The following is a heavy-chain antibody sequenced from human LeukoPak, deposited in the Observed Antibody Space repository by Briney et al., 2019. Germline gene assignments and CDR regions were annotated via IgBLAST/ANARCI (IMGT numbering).Heavy chain of an antibody. CDR1: GFTFSSYG. CDR2: IWYDGSNK. J-gene: IGHJ4*02. V-gene: IGHV3-33*01. CDR3: ARVRRYYDSSGQFDY. Sequence: GRSLRLSCAASGFTFSSYGMHWVRQAPGKGLEWVAVIWYDGSNKYYADSVKVRFTISRDNSKNTLYLQMNSLRAEDTAVYYCARVRRYYDSSGQFDYWGQGTLVTVSS. D-gene: IGHD3-22*01.